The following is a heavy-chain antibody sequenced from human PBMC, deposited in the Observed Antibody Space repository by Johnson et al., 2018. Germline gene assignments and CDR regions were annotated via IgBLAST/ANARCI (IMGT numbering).Heavy chain of an antibody. D-gene: IGHD4-17*01. V-gene: IGHV3-30*18. CDR2: ISFDGSNK. Sequence: VQLVESGGGVVQPGRSRRLSCAASAFTFSNYGMHWVRQAPGKGLEWVAVISFDGSNKYYTDSVKGRFTISRDNYKNTLYLQMNSLRPEDTAVYYCAKDYGDYIYYNGMDGWGQGTTVSVSS. CDR3: AKDYGDYIYYNGMDG. CDR1: AFTFSNYG. J-gene: IGHJ6*02.